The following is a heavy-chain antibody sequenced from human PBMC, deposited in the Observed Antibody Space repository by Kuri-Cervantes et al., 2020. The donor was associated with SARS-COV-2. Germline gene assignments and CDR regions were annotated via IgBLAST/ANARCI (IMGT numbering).Heavy chain of an antibody. CDR1: GFLFSDSA. J-gene: IGHJ4*02. CDR3: TTLIDY. V-gene: IGHV3-73*01. CDR2: VGGKANNYAT. Sequence: GESLKISCEVSGFLFSDSAIHWVRQASGKGLEWVGRVGGKANNYATAYAVSVKGRFTISRDDSKNMAYLQMNSLKTEDTAVYYCTTLIDYWGQGALVTVSS.